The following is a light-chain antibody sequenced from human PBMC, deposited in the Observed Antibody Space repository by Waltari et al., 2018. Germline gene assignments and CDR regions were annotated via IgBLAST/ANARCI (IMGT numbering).Light chain of an antibody. Sequence: QSVLTQPPSASATPGQRVSISCSGSHSNLGSNYLYWYQQLPGTAPKLLIYRNNQRPSRVPDRFSASKYGTSASLAISELRCEDEGIYYCASWDDSHYVFGPGTTVSVL. J-gene: IGLJ1*01. CDR1: HSNLGSNY. V-gene: IGLV1-47*01. CDR2: RNN. CDR3: ASWDDSHYV.